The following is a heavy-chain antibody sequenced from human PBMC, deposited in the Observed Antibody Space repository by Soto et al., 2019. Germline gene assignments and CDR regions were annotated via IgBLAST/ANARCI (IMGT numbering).Heavy chain of an antibody. D-gene: IGHD1-26*01. CDR3: ARHGITGSYYDALDI. J-gene: IGHJ3*02. CDR1: GGSIISSRCH. Sequence: SETLSLTCTVSGGSIISSRCHWVLIRQPPGKGLEWIASIKYSGTTFYNPSLKSRVTLSVDTSKNQFALKLSSVTAAETAVYYWARHGITGSYYDALDIWGQGTMVIVS. V-gene: IGHV4-39*01. CDR2: IKYSGTT.